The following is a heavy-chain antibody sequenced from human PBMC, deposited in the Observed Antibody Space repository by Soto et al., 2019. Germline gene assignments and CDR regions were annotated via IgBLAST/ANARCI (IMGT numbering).Heavy chain of an antibody. V-gene: IGHV1-18*04. D-gene: IGHD6-19*01. CDR3: ARDKRIAVAADGGDY. Sequence: ASVKVSCKASGYTFTSYGFSWVRQAPGQGLEWMGWVSANSGDTNYAQKFQGRVTLTRDTSTSTAYMELSSLRSEDTAVYYCARDKRIAVAADGGDYWGQGTLVTVSS. CDR2: VSANSGDT. CDR1: GYTFTSYG. J-gene: IGHJ4*02.